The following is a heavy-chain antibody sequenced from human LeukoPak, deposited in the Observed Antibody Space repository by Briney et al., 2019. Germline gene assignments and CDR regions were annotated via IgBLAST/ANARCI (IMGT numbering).Heavy chain of an antibody. J-gene: IGHJ4*02. D-gene: IGHD3-22*01. V-gene: IGHV5-51*01. CDR1: GYSFTSYW. CDR3: ASTPLYYYDSSGSFGYFDY. CDR2: IYPGDSDT. Sequence: GESLKISCKGSGYSFTSYWIGWVRQMPGKGLEWIGIIYPGDSDTRYSPSFQGQVTISADKSISTAYLQWSSLKASDTAMYYCASTPLYYYDSSGSFGYFDYWGQGTLVTVSS.